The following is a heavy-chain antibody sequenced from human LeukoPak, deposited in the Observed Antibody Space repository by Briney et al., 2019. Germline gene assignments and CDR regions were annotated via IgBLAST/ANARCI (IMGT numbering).Heavy chain of an antibody. CDR2: ISSSSNNI. D-gene: IGHD2-2*01. V-gene: IGHV3-21*01. CDR1: GFTFSTYT. CDR3: ARGYQRPDY. J-gene: IGHJ4*02. Sequence: GGSLRLSCAASGFTFSTYTMNWVRQAPGKGLEWVSSISSSSNNINYADSVKGRFTISRDNAMTSVHLQMNSLRVEDTAAYYCARGYQRPDYWGQGTLITVSS.